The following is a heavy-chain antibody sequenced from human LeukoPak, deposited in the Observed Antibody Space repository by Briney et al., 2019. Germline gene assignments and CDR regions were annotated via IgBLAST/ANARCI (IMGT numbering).Heavy chain of an antibody. V-gene: IGHV4-34*01. CDR3: ARGRSVCAARVGWFDP. Sequence: PSETLSLTCAVYGGSFSGYYWSWIRQPPGRGLEWIGEINHSGSTNYNPSLKSRVTISVDTSKNQFSLKLSSVTAADTAVYYCARGRSVCAARVGWFDPWGQGTLVTVSS. D-gene: IGHD6-6*01. J-gene: IGHJ5*02. CDR1: GGSFSGYY. CDR2: INHSGST.